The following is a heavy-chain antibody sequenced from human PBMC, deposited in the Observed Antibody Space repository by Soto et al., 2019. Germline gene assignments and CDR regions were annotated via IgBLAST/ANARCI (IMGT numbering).Heavy chain of an antibody. CDR1: GFTFSSYS. CDR2: ISSSSSYI. V-gene: IGHV3-21*01. D-gene: IGHD3-9*01. J-gene: IGHJ4*02. Sequence: GGSLRLSCAASGFTFSSYSMNWVRQAPGKGLEWVSSISSSSSYIYYADSVKGRFTISRDNAKNSLYLQMNSLRAEDTAVYYCARGDYDILTGPIDYWGQGTLVTVSS. CDR3: ARGDYDILTGPIDY.